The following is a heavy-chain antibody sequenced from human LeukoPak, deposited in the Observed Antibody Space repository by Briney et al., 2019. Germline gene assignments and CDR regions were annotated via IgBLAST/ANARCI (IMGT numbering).Heavy chain of an antibody. Sequence: SETLSLTCAVYGGSFSGYSWSWIRQPPGKGLEWIGEINHSGSTNYNPSLKSRVTISVDTSKNQFSLKLSSVTAADTAVYYCARAAITMVRGVSYWFDPWGQGTLVTVSS. D-gene: IGHD3-10*01. J-gene: IGHJ5*02. CDR1: GGSFSGYS. CDR2: INHSGST. CDR3: ARAAITMVRGVSYWFDP. V-gene: IGHV4-34*01.